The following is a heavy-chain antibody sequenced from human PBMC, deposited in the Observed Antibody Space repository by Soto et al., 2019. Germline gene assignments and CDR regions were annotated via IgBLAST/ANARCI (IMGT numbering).Heavy chain of an antibody. CDR3: AKERSRAGKSCGDY. D-gene: IGHD6-19*01. Sequence: PGGSLRLSCAASGFTFNSYAMSWVRQAPGKGLEWVSSISGSGFSTYYADSVKGRFTISRDNSKNTLYLQMNSLRADDTAVYYCAKERSRAGKSCGDYWGRGALVTVSS. J-gene: IGHJ4*02. CDR2: ISGSGFST. V-gene: IGHV3-23*01. CDR1: GFTFNSYA.